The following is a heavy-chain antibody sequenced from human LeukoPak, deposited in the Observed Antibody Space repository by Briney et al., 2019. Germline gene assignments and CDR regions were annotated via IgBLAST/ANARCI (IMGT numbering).Heavy chain of an antibody. V-gene: IGHV3-53*01. J-gene: IGHJ4*02. CDR2: IYSGGST. D-gene: IGHD2-15*01. CDR3: ASQVVPTTQLDY. Sequence: GGSLRLSCAASGFTVSSNYMNWVRQAPGKGLEWVSVIYSGGSTYYADSVKGRFTISRDNSKNTLYLQMNSLRAEDTAIYYCASQVVPTTQLDYWGQGTLVTVSS. CDR1: GFTVSSNY.